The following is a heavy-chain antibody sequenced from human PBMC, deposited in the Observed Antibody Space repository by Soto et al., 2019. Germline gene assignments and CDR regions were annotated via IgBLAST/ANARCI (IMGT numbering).Heavy chain of an antibody. CDR1: GDSISSGGFS. CDR3: ARGRLVPAVNFDY. CDR2: IYHSGTS. D-gene: IGHD2-2*01. V-gene: IGHV4-30-2*01. Sequence: QPQLQESGSGLVKPSQTLSLTCAVSGDSISSGGFSWSWIRQPPGKGLEWIGYIYHSGTSFYNPSLKSRVTITVDGSKNQFSLKVNSVPAAATAVYYCARGRLVPAVNFDYWGLGTLVTVSS. J-gene: IGHJ4*02.